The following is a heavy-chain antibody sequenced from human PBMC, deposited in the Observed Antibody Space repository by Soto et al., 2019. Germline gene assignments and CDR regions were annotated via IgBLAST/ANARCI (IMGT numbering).Heavy chain of an antibody. CDR2: ILSDGSNK. CDR1: GFTFSSYA. CDR3: ARDVFQEDV. V-gene: IGHV3-30-3*01. J-gene: IGHJ6*02. Sequence: QVQLVESGGGVVQPGRSLRLSCAASGFTFSSYAMHWVRQAPGKGLEWVAVILSDGSNKWYVDSVKGRFTISRDNSKNMLYLQMNSLRAEDTAVYYCARDVFQEDVWGLGTTVTVSS.